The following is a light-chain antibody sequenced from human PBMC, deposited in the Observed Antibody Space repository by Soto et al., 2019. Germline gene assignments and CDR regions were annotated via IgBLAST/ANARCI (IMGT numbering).Light chain of an antibody. V-gene: IGLV2-14*01. Sequence: QSALTQPASVSGSPGQSIAISCTGSGSDVGGYNYVSWYQQHPGKAPKLIIYGVSHRPSGVSPRFSASRSAYTASLTISGLQHGDEADYYCSSFTSSYFYVFGPGTKLTVL. CDR3: SSFTSSYFYV. J-gene: IGLJ1*01. CDR2: GVS. CDR1: GSDVGGYNY.